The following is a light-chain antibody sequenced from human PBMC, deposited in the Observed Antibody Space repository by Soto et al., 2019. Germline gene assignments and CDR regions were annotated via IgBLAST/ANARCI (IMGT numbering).Light chain of an antibody. Sequence: EIVLTQSPGTLSLSLGERATLSCRASQSITNNYLAWYQQKPGQAPRLLIYLASNGAAGIPDRFSGSGSGAYFTLTINRLEPEDFAVYHCQQYGSSPWTFGQGTKVDIK. V-gene: IGKV3-20*01. J-gene: IGKJ1*01. CDR2: LAS. CDR3: QQYGSSPWT. CDR1: QSITNNY.